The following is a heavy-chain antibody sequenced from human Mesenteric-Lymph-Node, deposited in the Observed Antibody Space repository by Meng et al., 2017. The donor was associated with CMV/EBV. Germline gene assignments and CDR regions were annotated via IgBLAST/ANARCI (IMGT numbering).Heavy chain of an antibody. Sequence: YGYTSTDYGINWVRQDPGQGLEWMAWINTKSGNPTYAQDFKGRFVFSWDASVSTAYLQINSLEAEDTAMYYCARNHLWYGELYYSDYWGQGTLVTVSS. V-gene: IGHV7-4-1*02. CDR1: GYTSTDYG. J-gene: IGHJ4*02. D-gene: IGHD3-10*01. CDR3: ARNHLWYGELYYSDY. CDR2: INTKSGNP.